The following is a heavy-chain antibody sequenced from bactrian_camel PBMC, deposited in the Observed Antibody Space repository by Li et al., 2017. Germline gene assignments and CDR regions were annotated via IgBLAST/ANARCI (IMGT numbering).Heavy chain of an antibody. J-gene: IGHJ6*01. D-gene: IGHD1*01. CDR1: VVIGSGAC. CDR2: IYPDGDGC. Sequence: HVQLVESGGGSVQAGGSLRLSCAASVVIGSGACVGWFRLAPGKGLEWVSSIYPDGDGCEYADSVKGRFTISKDNAKKIQYLQMNSLKPEDTAWYYCVRDRGASSYDFAYWGQGTQVTVS. CDR3: VRDRGASSYDFAY. V-gene: IGHV3S6*01.